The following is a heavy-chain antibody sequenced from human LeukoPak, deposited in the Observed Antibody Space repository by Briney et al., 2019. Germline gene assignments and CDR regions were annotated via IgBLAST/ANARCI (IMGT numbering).Heavy chain of an antibody. D-gene: IGHD6-6*01. CDR2: ISSGSSTI. V-gene: IGHV3-48*01. Sequence: GGSLRLSCAASGFTFSSYSMNWVRQAPGKGLEWVSYISSGSSTIYYADSVKGRFTISRDIAKNSLYLQMNSLRAEDTAVYYCARDLVGFLSYSSSSQHHFDYWGQGTLATVSS. CDR3: ARDLVGFLSYSSSSQHHFDY. J-gene: IGHJ4*02. CDR1: GFTFSSYS.